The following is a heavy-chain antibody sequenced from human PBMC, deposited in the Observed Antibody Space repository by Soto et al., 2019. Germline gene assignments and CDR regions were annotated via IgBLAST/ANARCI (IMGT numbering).Heavy chain of an antibody. CDR3: ASGFRGYRSRWDELNWFDP. CDR2: IIPIFGTA. D-gene: IGHD6-13*01. V-gene: IGHV1-69*12. Sequence: QVQLVQSGAEVKKPGSSVKVSCKASGGTFSSYAISWVRQAPGQGLEWMGGIIPIFGTANYAQKFQGRVTITADESTSTAYMELSSLRSEDTGVYYCASGFRGYRSRWDELNWFDPWGQGTLVTVSS. J-gene: IGHJ5*02. CDR1: GGTFSSYA.